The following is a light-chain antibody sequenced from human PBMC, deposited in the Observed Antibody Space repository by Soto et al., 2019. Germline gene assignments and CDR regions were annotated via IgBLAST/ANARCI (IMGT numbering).Light chain of an antibody. J-gene: IGLJ1*01. CDR1: SSNIGNNY. CDR2: ENN. V-gene: IGLV1-51*02. CDR3: GTWDSSLSAGYV. Sequence: QSVLTQPPSVSAAPGQKVTISCSGSSSNIGNNYVSWYQQLPGTAPKLLIYENNKRPSGIPDRFSGSKSGTSATLGITGLQIGDEADYYCGTWDSSLSAGYVFGAGTKVTVL.